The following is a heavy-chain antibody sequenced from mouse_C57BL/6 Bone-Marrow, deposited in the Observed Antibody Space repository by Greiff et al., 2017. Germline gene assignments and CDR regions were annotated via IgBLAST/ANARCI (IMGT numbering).Heavy chain of an antibody. D-gene: IGHD1-1*01. V-gene: IGHV1-78*01. Sequence: VHLVESDAELVKPGASVKISCKVSGYTFTDHTIHWMKQRPEQGLEWIGYIYPRDGSTKYNEKFKGKATLTADKSSSTAYMQLNSLTSEDSAVYFCARGATVVVSYFDYWGQGTTLTVSS. CDR3: ARGATVVVSYFDY. CDR2: IYPRDGST. J-gene: IGHJ2*01. CDR1: GYTFTDHT.